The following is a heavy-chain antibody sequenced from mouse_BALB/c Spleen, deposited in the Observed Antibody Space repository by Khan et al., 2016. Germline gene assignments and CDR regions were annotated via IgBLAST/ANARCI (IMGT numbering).Heavy chain of an antibody. J-gene: IGHJ1*01. CDR1: GYTFTDYS. CDR2: KNTEPGEP. Sequence: QIQLVQSGPELKKPGETVKISCKASGYTFTDYSMHWVKQAPGKGLKWMGWKNTEPGEPTYADDFKGRFAFSLETSASTAYLQINNLKHEDTATYLCARRVRWYFDVWGAGTTVTVSS. D-gene: IGHD2-14*01. CDR3: ARRVRWYFDV. V-gene: IGHV9-2-1*01.